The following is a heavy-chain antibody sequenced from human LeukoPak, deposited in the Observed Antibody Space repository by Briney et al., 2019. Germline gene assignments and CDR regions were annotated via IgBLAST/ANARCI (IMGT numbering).Heavy chain of an antibody. J-gene: IGHJ4*02. CDR2: ISGSGGSI. CDR1: GFAFSTYA. D-gene: IGHD2-2*01. CDR3: ARDLQIYCSSTSCPLGY. Sequence: GGSLRLSCAASGFAFSTYAMNWVRQAPGKGLEWVSVISGSGGSIYYADSVKGRFTISRDKAKNTLYLQMNSLRAEDTAVYYCARDLQIYCSSTSCPLGYWGQGTLVTVSS. V-gene: IGHV3-23*01.